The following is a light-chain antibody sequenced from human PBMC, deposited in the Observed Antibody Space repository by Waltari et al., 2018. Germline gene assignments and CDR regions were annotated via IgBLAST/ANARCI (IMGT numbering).Light chain of an antibody. CDR1: QPVRHF. CDR3: QQVNSYPRT. Sequence: DVQLTQFPSSLSASVGDTITVNCRANQPVRHFLNWFQPIPGRAPRLLIYGSSTLQNGVSSRFSGSGSGTEFTITITCLQREDFATYFCQQVNSYPRTFGQGTRVEVK. CDR2: GSS. V-gene: IGKV1-39*01. J-gene: IGKJ1*01.